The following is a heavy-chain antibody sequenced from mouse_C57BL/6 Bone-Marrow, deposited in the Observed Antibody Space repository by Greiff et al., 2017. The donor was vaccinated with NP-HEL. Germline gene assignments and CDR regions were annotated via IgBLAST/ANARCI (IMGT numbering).Heavy chain of an antibody. CDR1: GFTFSSYG. J-gene: IGHJ2*01. Sequence: DVHLVESGGDLVKPGGSLKLSCAASGFTFSSYGMSWVRQTPDKRLEWVATISSGGSYTYYPDSVKGRFTISRDNAKNTLYLQMSSLKSEDTAMYYCARHSCDADYWGQGTTLTVSS. D-gene: IGHD1-1*01. CDR3: ARHSCDADY. CDR2: ISSGGSYT. V-gene: IGHV5-6*01.